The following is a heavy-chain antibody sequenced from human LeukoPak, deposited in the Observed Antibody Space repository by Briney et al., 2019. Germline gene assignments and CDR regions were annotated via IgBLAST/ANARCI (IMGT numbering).Heavy chain of an antibody. CDR3: AKDPDFWSGYYDY. CDR1: GFTFSSYA. J-gene: IGHJ4*02. D-gene: IGHD3-3*01. Sequence: GGSLRLSCAASGFTFSSYAMSWVRQAPGKGLEWVSAISGSGGSTYYADSVKGRFTISRGNSKNTLYLQMNSLRAEDTAIYYCAKDPDFWSGYYDYWGQGTLVTVSS. CDR2: ISGSGGST. V-gene: IGHV3-23*01.